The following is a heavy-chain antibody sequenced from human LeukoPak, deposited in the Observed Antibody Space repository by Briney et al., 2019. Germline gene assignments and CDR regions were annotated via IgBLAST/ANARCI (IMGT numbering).Heavy chain of an antibody. D-gene: IGHD3-16*02. V-gene: IGHV3-21*01. CDR3: ASFSLSRPEHDY. J-gene: IGHJ4*02. Sequence: GGSLRLSCAASGFTFSSYSMNWVRQAPGKGLEWVSSISSSSSYIYYADSVKGRFTISRDNAKNSLYLQMNSLRAEDTAVYYCASFSLSRPEHDYWGQGTLVTVSS. CDR2: ISSSSSYI. CDR1: GFTFSSYS.